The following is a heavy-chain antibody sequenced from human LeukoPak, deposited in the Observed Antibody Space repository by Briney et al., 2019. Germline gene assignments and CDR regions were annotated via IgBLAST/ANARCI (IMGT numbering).Heavy chain of an antibody. V-gene: IGHV1-46*03. Sequence: ASVKVSCKASGYTFTSYYMHWARQAPGQGLEWMGIINPSGGSTSYAQKFQGRVTMTRDTSTSTVYMELSSLRSEDTAVYYCARDIVVVPAAIPQEDYWGQGTLVTVSS. J-gene: IGHJ4*02. CDR2: INPSGGST. D-gene: IGHD2-2*02. CDR3: ARDIVVVPAAIPQEDY. CDR1: GYTFTSYY.